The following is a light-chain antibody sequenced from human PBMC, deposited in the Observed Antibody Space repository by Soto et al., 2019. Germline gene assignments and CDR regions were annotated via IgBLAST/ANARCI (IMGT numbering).Light chain of an antibody. V-gene: IGLV2-14*01. Sequence: QSALTQPASVSGSPGQSITISCTGTSSDVGAYDYVSWYQQHPDKAPKLMIYDVNNPPSGVSNRFSGSKSGNTASLAISGLQAEDEADYYCSSYTITTTPVVFGGGTKVTVL. CDR2: DVN. CDR1: SSDVGAYDY. J-gene: IGLJ2*01. CDR3: SSYTITTTPVV.